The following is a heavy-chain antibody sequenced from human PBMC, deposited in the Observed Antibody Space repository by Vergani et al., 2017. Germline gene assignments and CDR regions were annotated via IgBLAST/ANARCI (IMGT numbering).Heavy chain of an antibody. CDR3: ARSCVTISPEFDY. D-gene: IGHD3-9*01. J-gene: IGHJ4*02. CDR1: GFTFSSYD. Sequence: EVQLVESGGGLVQPGGSLRLSCAASGFTFSSYDMHWVRQATGKGLEWVSAIGTAGDTYYPGSVKGGFTISRENAKNSLYLQMNSLRAGDTAVYYCARSCVTISPEFDYWGQGTLVTVSS. CDR2: IGTAGDT. V-gene: IGHV3-13*04.